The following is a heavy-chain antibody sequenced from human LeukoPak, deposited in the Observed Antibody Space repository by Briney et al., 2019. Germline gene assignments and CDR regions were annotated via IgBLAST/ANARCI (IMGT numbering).Heavy chain of an antibody. V-gene: IGHV3-7*03. J-gene: IGHJ4*02. CDR1: GFTFSSYW. D-gene: IGHD3-22*01. Sequence: GGSLRLSCAASGFTFSSYWMTWVRQAPGKGLEWVANIKQDGSEKYYVDSVKGRFTISRDNSKNTLYLQMNSLRAEDTAVYYCAKASITMIVEGSDYWGQGTLVTVSS. CDR3: AKASITMIVEGSDY. CDR2: IKQDGSEK.